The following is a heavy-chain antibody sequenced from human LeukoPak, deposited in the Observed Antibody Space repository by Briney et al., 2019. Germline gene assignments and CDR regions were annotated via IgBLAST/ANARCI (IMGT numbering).Heavy chain of an antibody. V-gene: IGHV3-7*01. CDR1: GFTFSSYW. D-gene: IGHD2-2*01. Sequence: PGGSLRLSCAASGFTFSSYWMSWVRQAPGKGQEWVANIKQDGSEKYYVDSVKGRFTISRDNAKNSLYLQMNSLRAEDTAVYYCARDRVVPAAPTYYYYYGMDVWGQGTTVTVSS. CDR3: ARDRVVPAAPTYYYYYGMDV. J-gene: IGHJ6*02. CDR2: IKQDGSEK.